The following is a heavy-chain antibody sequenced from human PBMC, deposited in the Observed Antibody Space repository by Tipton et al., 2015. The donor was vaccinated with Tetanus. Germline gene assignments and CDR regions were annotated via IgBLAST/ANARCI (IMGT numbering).Heavy chain of an antibody. Sequence: SLRLSCAVSGDSLGSRNWWNWVRQTPGKGLEWLGEIHHSGTTNYNPSLNSRVTMTVDISKNQFSLKLTSLTAADTAVYYCARGRRRGDGYNYFDSWGQGTLVAVSS. D-gene: IGHD5-24*01. CDR2: IHHSGTT. V-gene: IGHV4-4*02. CDR1: GDSLGSRNW. J-gene: IGHJ4*02. CDR3: ARGRRRGDGYNYFDS.